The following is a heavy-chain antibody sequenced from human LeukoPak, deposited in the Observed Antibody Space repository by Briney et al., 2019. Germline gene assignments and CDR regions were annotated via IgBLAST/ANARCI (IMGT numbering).Heavy chain of an antibody. Sequence: GGSLRLSCAASGFIFDDHGMGWVRQAPGKGLEWVAFIRYDGSNKYYADSVKGRFTISRDNSKNTLYLQMNSLRAEDTAVYYCAKDLTGYYGSGSYAIDPWGQGTLVTVSS. CDR2: IRYDGSNK. CDR1: GFIFDDHG. V-gene: IGHV3-30*02. CDR3: AKDLTGYYGSGSYAIDP. J-gene: IGHJ5*02. D-gene: IGHD3-10*01.